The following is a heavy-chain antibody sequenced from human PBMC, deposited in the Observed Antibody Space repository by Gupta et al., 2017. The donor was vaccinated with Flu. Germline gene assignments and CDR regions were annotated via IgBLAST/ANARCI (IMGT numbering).Heavy chain of an antibody. Sequence: RQAPGKGLEWVSGISSSGGTTYYADSVKGRFTISRDNSNNTMYLQMNSLRAEDTGVYYCAKGFGFGPAYYFDCWGQGTPVTVSS. D-gene: IGHD3-10*01. J-gene: IGHJ4*02. CDR2: ISSSGGTT. V-gene: IGHV3-23*01. CDR3: AKGFGFGPAYYFDC.